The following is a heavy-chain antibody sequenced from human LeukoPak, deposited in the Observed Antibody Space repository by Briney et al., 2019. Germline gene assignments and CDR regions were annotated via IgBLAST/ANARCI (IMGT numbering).Heavy chain of an antibody. Sequence: ASVKVSCKASGYTFTSYDINWVRQATGQGLEWMGWMNPNSGNTGHAQKFQGRVTMTRNTSISTAYMELSSLRSEDTAVYYCARERGVYDSSVYYYYGMDVWGQGTTVTVSS. V-gene: IGHV1-8*01. CDR2: MNPNSGNT. D-gene: IGHD3-22*01. CDR3: ARERGVYDSSVYYYYGMDV. CDR1: GYTFTSYD. J-gene: IGHJ6*02.